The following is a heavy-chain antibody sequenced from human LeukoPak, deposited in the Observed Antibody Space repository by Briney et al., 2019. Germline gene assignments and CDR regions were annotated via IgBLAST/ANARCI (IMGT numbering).Heavy chain of an antibody. V-gene: IGHV4-59*08. CDR3: ARDYGDYLFDY. Sequence: SETLSLTCTVSGGSISSYYWSWIRQPPGKGLEWIGYIYYSGSTNYNPSLKSRVTTLVDTSKNQFSLKLSSVTAADTAVYYCARDYGDYLFDYWGQGTLVTVSS. J-gene: IGHJ4*02. CDR2: IYYSGST. CDR1: GGSISSYY. D-gene: IGHD4-17*01.